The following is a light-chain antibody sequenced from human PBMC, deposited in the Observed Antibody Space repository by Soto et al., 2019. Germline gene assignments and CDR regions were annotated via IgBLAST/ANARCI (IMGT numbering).Light chain of an antibody. CDR3: QQRSDWAFS. V-gene: IGKV3-11*01. J-gene: IGKJ3*01. CDR2: DAS. Sequence: EIVLTQSPATLSLSPGERVTLSCRASQSVTDYLGWYQQKPGQAPRLLIYDASNRATGVPGRFSGSGYGTDFTLPISSLEPEDSAVYYCQQRSDWAFSFGPGTKLEIK. CDR1: QSVTDY.